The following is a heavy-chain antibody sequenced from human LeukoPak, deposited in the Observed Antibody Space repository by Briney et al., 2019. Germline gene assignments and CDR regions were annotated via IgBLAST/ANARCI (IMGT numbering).Heavy chain of an antibody. CDR1: GFTFSSYD. V-gene: IGHV3-13*01. J-gene: IGHJ4*02. Sequence: GGSLRLSCAASGFTFSSYDMHWVRQATGKGLEWVSAIGTAGDTYYPGSVKGRFTISRENAKNSLYLQMNSLRAEDTAVYYCARGDYDSSGYYYRYLDCWGQGTLVTVSS. CDR2: IGTAGDT. D-gene: IGHD3-22*01. CDR3: ARGDYDSSGYYYRYLDC.